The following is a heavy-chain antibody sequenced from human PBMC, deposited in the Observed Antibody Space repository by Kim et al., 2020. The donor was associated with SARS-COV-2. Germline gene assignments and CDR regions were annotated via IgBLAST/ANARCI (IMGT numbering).Heavy chain of an antibody. J-gene: IGHJ4*02. CDR2: DT. CDR3: ARYGDYPYDY. D-gene: IGHD4-17*01. Sequence: DTRYSPSFQGQVTISADKSISTAYLQWSSLKASDTAMYYCARYGDYPYDYWGQGTLVTVSS. V-gene: IGHV5-51*01.